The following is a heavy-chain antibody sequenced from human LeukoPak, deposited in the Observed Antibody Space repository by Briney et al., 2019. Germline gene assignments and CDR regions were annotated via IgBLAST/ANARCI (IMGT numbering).Heavy chain of an antibody. Sequence: GRSLRLSCAASGFTFSSFAMHWVRQAPGKGLEWVAVISSDASNKYYADSVKGRFTISRDNCENTMYLQMNSLRAEDTAVYYCARLYSGYDIGGYLGPCYRSLSTNFDYWGQGTLVTVSS. CDR1: GFTFSSFA. CDR3: ARLYSGYDIGGYLGPCYRSLSTNFDY. J-gene: IGHJ4*02. D-gene: IGHD5-12*01. CDR2: ISSDASNK. V-gene: IGHV3-30*04.